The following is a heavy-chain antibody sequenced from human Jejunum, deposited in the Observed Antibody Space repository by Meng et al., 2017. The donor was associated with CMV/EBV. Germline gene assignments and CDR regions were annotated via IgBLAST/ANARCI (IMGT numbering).Heavy chain of an antibody. J-gene: IGHJ5*02. Sequence: TVSGGSISSGGYCWTWIRQHPDEGLEWIEYMYNTETSYYNPSLKSRSTISGDTSKNQFSLRLTSVTAADTAVYYCARRGDVNGFEPWGQGTLVTVSS. D-gene: IGHD3-10*01. CDR1: GGSISSGGYC. CDR3: ARRGDVNGFEP. CDR2: MYNTETS. V-gene: IGHV4-31*03.